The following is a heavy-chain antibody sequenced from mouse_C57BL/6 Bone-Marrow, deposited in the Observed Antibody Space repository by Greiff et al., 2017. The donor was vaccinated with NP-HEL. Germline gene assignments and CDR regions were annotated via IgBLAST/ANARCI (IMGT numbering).Heavy chain of an antibody. D-gene: IGHD1-1*01. Sequence: DVQLQQSGPVLVKPGASVKMSCKASGYTFTDYYMNWVKQSHGKSLEWIGVINPYNGGTSYNQKFKGKATLTVDKSSSTAYMELNSLTSEDSAVYYCARSYGSSYYAMDYWGQGTSVTVSS. CDR3: ARSYGSSYYAMDY. CDR2: INPYNGGT. J-gene: IGHJ4*01. CDR1: GYTFTDYY. V-gene: IGHV1-19*01.